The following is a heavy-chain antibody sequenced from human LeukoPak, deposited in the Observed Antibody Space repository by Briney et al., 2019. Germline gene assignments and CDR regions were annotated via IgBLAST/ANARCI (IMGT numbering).Heavy chain of an antibody. V-gene: IGHV4-34*01. Sequence: PSETLSLTCAVYGGSFSGYYWSWIRQPPGKGLEWIGEINHSGSTNYNPSLKSRDTISVDTSKNQFSLKLSSVTAADTAVYYCARRIAAAGVYYFDYWGQGTLVTVSS. D-gene: IGHD6-13*01. CDR1: GGSFSGYY. CDR2: INHSGST. CDR3: ARRIAAAGVYYFDY. J-gene: IGHJ4*02.